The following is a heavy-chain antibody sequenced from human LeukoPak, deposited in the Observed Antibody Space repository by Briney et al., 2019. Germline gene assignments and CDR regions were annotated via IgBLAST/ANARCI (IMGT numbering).Heavy chain of an antibody. CDR3: ARRVGDSYFYGMDL. V-gene: IGHV3-73*01. CDR2: IRSKGHSYAT. CDR1: RFTFSASP. Sequence: PGGSLKLSCAASRFTFSASPIHWVRQAPGKGLEWVGRIRSKGHSYATTCAESLKGRCTVSRDDSENTAYLQMDSLKTEDTAVYYCARRVGDSYFYGMDLWGQGTPVTVSS. J-gene: IGHJ6*02. D-gene: IGHD5/OR15-5a*01.